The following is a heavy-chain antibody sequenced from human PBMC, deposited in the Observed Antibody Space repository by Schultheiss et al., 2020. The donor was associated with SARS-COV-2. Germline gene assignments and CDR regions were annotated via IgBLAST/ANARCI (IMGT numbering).Heavy chain of an antibody. V-gene: IGHV4-39*01. Sequence: SETLSLTCTVSGGSISSSSYYWGWIRQPPGKGLEWIGSIYYSGSTYYNPSLKSRVTISVDTSKNQFSLKLSSVTAADTAVYYCASRRRWYYYGSGSLGNWFDPWCQGALGTVSS. D-gene: IGHD3-10*01. CDR2: IYYSGST. CDR3: ASRRRWYYYGSGSLGNWFDP. J-gene: IGHJ5*02. CDR1: GGSISSSSYY.